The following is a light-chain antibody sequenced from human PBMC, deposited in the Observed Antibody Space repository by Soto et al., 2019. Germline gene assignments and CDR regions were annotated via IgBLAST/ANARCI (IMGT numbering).Light chain of an antibody. J-gene: IGKJ2*01. Sequence: EIVMTQSPATLSVSPGERATLSCRASQIITSNLAWYQQKPGQAPRLLIYAASTRATGVPARFSGSGFGTEFTLTISSLQSGDFAVYYCQQYYSTMYTFGQGTKLEIK. CDR2: AAS. CDR3: QQYYSTMYT. CDR1: QIITSN. V-gene: IGKV3-15*01.